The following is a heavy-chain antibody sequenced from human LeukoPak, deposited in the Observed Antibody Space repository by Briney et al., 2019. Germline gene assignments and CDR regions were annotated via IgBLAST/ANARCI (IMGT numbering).Heavy chain of an antibody. CDR3: ARQIAWYDAFDI. Sequence: GESLKISCKGSGYSFTSYWISWVRQMPGKGLEWMGRIDPSDSYTNYSPSFQGHVTISADKSISTAYLQWSSLKASDTAMYYSARQIAWYDAFDIWGQGTMVTVSS. CDR1: GYSFTSYW. J-gene: IGHJ3*02. CDR2: IDPSDSYT. V-gene: IGHV5-10-1*01. D-gene: IGHD2-15*01.